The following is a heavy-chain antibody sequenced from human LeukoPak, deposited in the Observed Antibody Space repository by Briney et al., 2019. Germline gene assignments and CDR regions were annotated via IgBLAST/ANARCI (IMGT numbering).Heavy chain of an antibody. CDR3: AGENCGGDCYFDY. J-gene: IGHJ4*02. V-gene: IGHV1-69*13. CDR1: GGTFSSYA. CDR2: IIPIFGTA. D-gene: IGHD2-21*02. Sequence: SVKVSCISSGGTFSSYAISCVRRAPGKSLEWMGGIIPIFGTANYAQKFQGRVTITADESTSTAYMELSSLRSEDTAVYYCAGENCGGDCYFDYWGQGTLVTVSS.